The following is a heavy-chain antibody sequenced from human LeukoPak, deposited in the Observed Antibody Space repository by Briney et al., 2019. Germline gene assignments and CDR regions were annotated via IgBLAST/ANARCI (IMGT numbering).Heavy chain of an antibody. D-gene: IGHD3-10*01. Sequence: GGSLRLSCAASGFTFSSYEMNWVRQAPGKGLEWVSYVSSSGSTIYYADSVKGRFPISRDNAKNSLYLQMNSLRAEDTAVYYCAREGYGSHALDIWGQGTMVTVSS. J-gene: IGHJ3*02. CDR2: VSSSGSTI. CDR1: GFTFSSYE. V-gene: IGHV3-48*03. CDR3: AREGYGSHALDI.